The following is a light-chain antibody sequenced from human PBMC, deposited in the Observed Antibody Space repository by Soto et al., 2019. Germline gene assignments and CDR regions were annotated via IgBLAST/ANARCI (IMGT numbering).Light chain of an antibody. CDR3: QQLNSFPFT. CDR1: QTISSW. CDR2: KAS. J-gene: IGKJ5*01. V-gene: IGKV1-5*03. Sequence: DIHMTQSPSTLSGSVGDRVTITCRASQTISSWLAWYQQKPGKAPKLLIYKASTLKSGVPSRFSGSGSGTEFTLTISSLQPEDFAPYYCQQLNSFPFTFGQGTRLEIK.